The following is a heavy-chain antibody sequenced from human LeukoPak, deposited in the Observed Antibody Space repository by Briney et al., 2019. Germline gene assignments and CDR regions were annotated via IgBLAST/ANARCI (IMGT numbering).Heavy chain of an antibody. Sequence: SETLSLTCTVSGGSISSYYWSWIRQPPGKGLEWIGYIYYSGSTNYNPSLKSRVTISVDTSKNQFSLKLASVTAADTAVYYCARCGSYCLDYWGQGILVTVSS. D-gene: IGHD1-26*01. J-gene: IGHJ4*02. CDR3: ARCGSYCLDY. CDR1: GGSISSYY. CDR2: IYYSGST. V-gene: IGHV4-59*12.